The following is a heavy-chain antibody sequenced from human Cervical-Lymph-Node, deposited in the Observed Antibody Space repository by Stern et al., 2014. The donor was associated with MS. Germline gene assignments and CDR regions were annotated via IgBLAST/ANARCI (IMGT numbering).Heavy chain of an antibody. V-gene: IGHV4-61*02. CDR2: IYTSGYT. D-gene: IGHD3-3*01. CDR1: GGSISSGNFH. Sequence: VQLLESGPGLVKPSQTLSLTCPVSGGSISSGNFHWSWIRQPAGKGLEWIGRIYTSGYTDYNPSLKSRVTISVDTSKNQVSLKLRSVSAADTAVYYCARAPMYDFSSAITMDVWGQGTTVTVSS. CDR3: ARAPMYDFSSAITMDV. J-gene: IGHJ6*02.